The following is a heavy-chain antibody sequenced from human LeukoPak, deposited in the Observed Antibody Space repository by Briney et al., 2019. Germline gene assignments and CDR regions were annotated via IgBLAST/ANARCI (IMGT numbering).Heavy chain of an antibody. CDR2: ISGSGGST. V-gene: IGHV3-23*01. Sequence: GGSLRLSCAAFGFPLSSYAMSWVRQAPGKGLEWVSAISGSGGSTYYADSVKGRFTISRDNSKNTLYLQMNSLRAEDTAVYYCAKDSMIVVVSPFDYWGQGTLVTVSS. CDR1: GFPLSSYA. D-gene: IGHD3-22*01. J-gene: IGHJ4*02. CDR3: AKDSMIVVVSPFDY.